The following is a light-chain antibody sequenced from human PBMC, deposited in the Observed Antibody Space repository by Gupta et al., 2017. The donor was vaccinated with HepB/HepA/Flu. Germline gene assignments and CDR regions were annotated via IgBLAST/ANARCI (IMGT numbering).Light chain of an antibody. Sequence: QAVLTQPPSASGTPGQRVTISCTGSSSNIGSNAVNWYQQLPGTAPKLLIYNNNQRPSGVPDRFSGSTSGTSASLAIRGLQSEDEADYYCAAWDDSLNGVAFGGGTKLTVL. CDR1: SSNIGSNA. J-gene: IGLJ2*01. CDR3: AAWDDSLNGVA. V-gene: IGLV1-44*01. CDR2: NNN.